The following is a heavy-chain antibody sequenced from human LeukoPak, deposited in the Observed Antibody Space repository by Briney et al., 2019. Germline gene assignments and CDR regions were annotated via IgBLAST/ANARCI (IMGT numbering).Heavy chain of an antibody. CDR3: ARENCSGGSCYSIYYYYYMDV. CDR2: IYTSGST. D-gene: IGHD2-15*01. V-gene: IGHV4-4*07. Sequence: SETLSLTCTVSGGSISSYYWSWIRQPAGKGLEWIGRIYTSGSTNYNPSLKSRVTMSVDTSKNQFSLKLSSVTAADTAVYYCARENCSGGSCYSIYYYYYMDVWGKGTMVTVSS. J-gene: IGHJ6*03. CDR1: GGSISSYY.